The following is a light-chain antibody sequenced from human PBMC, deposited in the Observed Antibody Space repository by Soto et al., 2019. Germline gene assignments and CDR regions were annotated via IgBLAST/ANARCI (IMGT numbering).Light chain of an antibody. CDR1: QSVSSN. J-gene: IGKJ5*01. V-gene: IGKV3-15*01. Sequence: EIVMTQSTATLSGSPGESATLSWRASQSVSSNLAWYQQQPGQAPRLLIYGASTRATGIPARFSGSGSGTEFTLTISSLQSEDFAVYYCQQYGSSGTFGQGTRLEIK. CDR2: GAS. CDR3: QQYGSSGT.